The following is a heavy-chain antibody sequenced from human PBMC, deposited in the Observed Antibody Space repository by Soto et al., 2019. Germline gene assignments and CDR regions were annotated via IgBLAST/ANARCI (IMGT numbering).Heavy chain of an antibody. D-gene: IGHD4-17*01. Sequence: QVQLVESGGGVVQPGRSLRLSCAASGFTFSSYAMHWVRQAPGKGLEWVAVISYDGSNKYYADSVKGRFTISRDNSKNTLYLQMNSLRAEDTAVYYCAKDSPVTTDWYFDLWGRGTLVTVSS. J-gene: IGHJ2*01. CDR3: AKDSPVTTDWYFDL. V-gene: IGHV3-30*04. CDR2: ISYDGSNK. CDR1: GFTFSSYA.